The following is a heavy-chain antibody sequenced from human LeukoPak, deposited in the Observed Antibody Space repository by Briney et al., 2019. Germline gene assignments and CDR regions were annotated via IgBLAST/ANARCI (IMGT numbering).Heavy chain of an antibody. D-gene: IGHD3-16*01. CDR1: CGPLHKGGYS. J-gene: IGHJ4*02. Sequence: TPSPTLGGLCGPLHKGGYSRGWLRPPPGKGLGWIGYISHSGSTYYNPSLKSRVTISVDRSKTQFSLKLSSVTAADTAVYYCARAFGRLVPYYFDYWGQGTLVTVSS. CDR3: ARAFGRLVPYYFDY. V-gene: IGHV4-30-2*01. CDR2: ISHSGST.